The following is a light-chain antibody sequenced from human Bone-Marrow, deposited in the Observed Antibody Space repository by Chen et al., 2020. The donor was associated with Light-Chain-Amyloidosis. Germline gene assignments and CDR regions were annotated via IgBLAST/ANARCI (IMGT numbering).Light chain of an antibody. CDR3: QVWDRSSDRPV. Sequence: SYVMTQPSSVSVAPGQTATIACGGNNIGSTSVHWYQQTPGQAPLLVVYDDSDRPSGIPERLSGSNSGTPATLPISRVEAGDEADYYCQVWDRSSDRPVFGGGTKLTVL. V-gene: IGLV3-21*02. CDR2: DDS. J-gene: IGLJ3*02. CDR1: NIGSTS.